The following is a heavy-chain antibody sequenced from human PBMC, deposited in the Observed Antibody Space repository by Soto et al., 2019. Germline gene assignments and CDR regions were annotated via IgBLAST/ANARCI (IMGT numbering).Heavy chain of an antibody. CDR2: IYYSGST. CDR3: ARGRQLVSVFSQAWGMDV. J-gene: IGHJ6*02. D-gene: IGHD6-6*01. CDR1: GFSISSYY. V-gene: IGHV4-59*01. Sequence: SETLSLTCTVSGFSISSYYWSWIRQPPGKGLEWIGYIYYSGSTNYNPSLKSRVTISVDTSKNQFSLKLSSVTAADTAVYYCARGRQLVSVFSQAWGMDVWGQGTTVTVSS.